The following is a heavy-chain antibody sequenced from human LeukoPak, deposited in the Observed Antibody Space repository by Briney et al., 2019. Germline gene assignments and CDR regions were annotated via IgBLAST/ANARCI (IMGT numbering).Heavy chain of an antibody. CDR2: STDARTI. CDR3: ARDSPYYYDSSGPSGI. Sequence: STDARTITYADFVKGRFTISRDNAKNSLYLQMNSLRAEDTAVYYCARDSPYYYDSSGPSGIWGQGTMVTVSS. J-gene: IGHJ3*02. D-gene: IGHD3-22*01. V-gene: IGHV3-11*01.